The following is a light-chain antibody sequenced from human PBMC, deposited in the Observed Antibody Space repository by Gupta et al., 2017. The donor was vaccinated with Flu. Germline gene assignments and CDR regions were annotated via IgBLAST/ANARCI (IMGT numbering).Light chain of an antibody. V-gene: IGLV7-46*01. CDR2: NTY. CDR1: TGTVTSSQY. CDR3: LLTYGDIAV. Sequence: AVVTQEPSLTVSPGGTVTLTCDSNTGTVTSSQYPYWFQQKPGQAPTTLIYNTYNTKSSTPDRFSGSLHGGKAALTLSGAQPEDEADYYCLLTYGDIAVFGGGTNLTVL. J-gene: IGLJ3*02.